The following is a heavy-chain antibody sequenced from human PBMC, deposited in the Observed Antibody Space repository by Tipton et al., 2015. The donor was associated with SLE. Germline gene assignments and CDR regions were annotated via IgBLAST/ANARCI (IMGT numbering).Heavy chain of an antibody. CDR1: GFTFSSYE. Sequence: GSLRLSCAASGFTFSSYEMNWVRQAPGKVLEWVSYISSSGSTIYYADSVKGRFTISRDNSKNTLYLQMNSLRAEDTAVYYCAKVKAAAVPDYWGQGTLVTVSS. CDR3: AKVKAAAVPDY. CDR2: ISSSGSTI. D-gene: IGHD6-13*01. J-gene: IGHJ4*02. V-gene: IGHV3-48*03.